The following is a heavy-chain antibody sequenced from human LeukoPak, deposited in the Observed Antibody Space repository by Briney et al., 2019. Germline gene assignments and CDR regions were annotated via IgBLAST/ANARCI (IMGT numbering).Heavy chain of an antibody. Sequence: GESLKISCKGSGYSFTSYWIGWVRQMPGKGLEWMGIIYPGDSDTRYSPSFQGQVTISADKSISTAYLQWSSLKASDTAMYYCARQYCSSTSCYPYGMDVWGQGTTVTVSS. V-gene: IGHV5-51*01. CDR1: GYSFTSYW. J-gene: IGHJ6*02. D-gene: IGHD2-2*01. CDR3: ARQYCSSTSCYPYGMDV. CDR2: IYPGDSDT.